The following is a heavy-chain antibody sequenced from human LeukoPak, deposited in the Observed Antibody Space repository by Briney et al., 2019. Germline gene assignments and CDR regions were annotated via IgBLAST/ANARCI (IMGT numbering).Heavy chain of an antibody. V-gene: IGHV3-21*01. D-gene: IGHD2-15*01. CDR3: ARDYQHCSGGSCYPYYFDY. Sequence: GSLRLSCAASGFTFSSYSMNWVRQAPGKGLEWVSSISSSSSYIYYADSVKGRFTISRDNAKNSLYLQMNSLRAEDTAVYYCARDYQHCSGGSCYPYYFDYWGQGTLVTVSS. J-gene: IGHJ4*02. CDR2: ISSSSSYI. CDR1: GFTFSSYS.